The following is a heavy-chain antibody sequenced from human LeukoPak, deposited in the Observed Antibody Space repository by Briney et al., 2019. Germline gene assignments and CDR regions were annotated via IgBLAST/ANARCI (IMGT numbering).Heavy chain of an antibody. Sequence: ASVKVSCKASGYTFSNYHMHWVRQARGQGLEWMGIINPSGDSVKYAQKFQGRVTMTRDTSTSTVYMELDSLTSEDTAVYYCARDDITTTTSAVLDYWGQGTLVSVSS. CDR3: ARDDITTTTSAVLDY. J-gene: IGHJ4*02. CDR1: GYTFSNYH. V-gene: IGHV1-46*01. CDR2: INPSGDSV. D-gene: IGHD1/OR15-1a*01.